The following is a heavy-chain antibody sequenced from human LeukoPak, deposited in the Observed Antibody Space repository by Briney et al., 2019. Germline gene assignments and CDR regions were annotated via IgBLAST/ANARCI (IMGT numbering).Heavy chain of an antibody. Sequence: APVKLSCKASGYTVTSHYLHRMRQAHVQGIDLMGIIHPGGGAPTYAQKFQGRVTMTRDTCTSPVNMELSSLRSEDTAVYYCARDEAYCSGGRCYPFDYWGQGTLVIVSS. D-gene: IGHD2-15*01. CDR3: ARDEAYCSGGRCYPFDY. V-gene: IGHV1-46*01. CDR2: IHPGGGAP. J-gene: IGHJ4*02. CDR1: GYTVTSHY.